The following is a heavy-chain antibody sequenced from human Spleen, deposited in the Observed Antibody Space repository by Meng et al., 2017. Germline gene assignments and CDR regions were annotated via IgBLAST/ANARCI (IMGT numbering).Heavy chain of an antibody. D-gene: IGHD3-22*01. Sequence: LRLSCTVSGYSLSSGYYWGWIRQPPGKGLEWIGSIYHSGSTYYNPSLKGRVTISVAPSQNPFSLKLSSVTAADTAVYYCARIFPDNYYDRSGYYLPLLLVSFARADWFDPWGQGTLVTVSS. CDR1: GYSLSSGYY. CDR3: ARIFPDNYYDRSGYYLPLLLVSFARADWFDP. J-gene: IGHJ5*02. V-gene: IGHV4-38-2*02. CDR2: IYHSGST.